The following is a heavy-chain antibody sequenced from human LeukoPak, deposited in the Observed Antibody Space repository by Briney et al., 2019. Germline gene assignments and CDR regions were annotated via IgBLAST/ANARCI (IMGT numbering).Heavy chain of an antibody. CDR3: ARDLIPYYYDSSGYCVPFDY. J-gene: IGHJ4*02. CDR1: GYTFTSYG. V-gene: IGHV1-18*01. D-gene: IGHD3-22*01. CDR2: ISAYNGNT. Sequence: GASVKVSCKASGYTFTSYGISWVRQAPGQGLEWMGWISAYNGNTNYAQKLQGRVTMTTDTSTSTAYMELRSLRSDDTAVYYCARDLIPYYYDSSGYCVPFDYWGQGTLVTVSS.